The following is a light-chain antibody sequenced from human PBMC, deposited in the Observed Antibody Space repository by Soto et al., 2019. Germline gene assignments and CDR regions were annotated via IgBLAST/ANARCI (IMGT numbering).Light chain of an antibody. V-gene: IGLV3-25*03. CDR3: RSSDSSDTHVV. CDR1: ALPKQY. CDR2: KDN. Sequence: SYELTQPPSVSVSPGQTARITCSGDALPKQYAYWYQQKPGQAPVLVIYKDNERPSGIPERFSGSSSGTTVTLTISGVQAEDEADYYCRSSDSSDTHVVFGGGTKLTVL. J-gene: IGLJ2*01.